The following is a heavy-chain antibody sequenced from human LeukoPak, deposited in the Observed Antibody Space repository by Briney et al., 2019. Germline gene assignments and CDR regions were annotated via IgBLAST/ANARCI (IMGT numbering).Heavy chain of an antibody. J-gene: IGHJ1*01. V-gene: IGHV1-18*01. CDR1: GYTFTGYG. CDR3: ARNGYSSGWYLTGEYFQH. Sequence: ASVKVSCKASGYTFTGYGISWVRQAPGQGLEWMGWISANNGNTNYAQKLQGRVTMTTDTSTSTAYMELRSLRSDDTAVYYCARNGYSSGWYLTGEYFQHWGQGTLVTVSS. CDR2: ISANNGNT. D-gene: IGHD6-19*01.